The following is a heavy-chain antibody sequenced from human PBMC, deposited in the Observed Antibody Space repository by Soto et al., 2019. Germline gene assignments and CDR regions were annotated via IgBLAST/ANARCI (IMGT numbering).Heavy chain of an antibody. D-gene: IGHD3-10*01. Sequence: EVQLVESGGGLVKPGGSLRLSCAASGFTFSSYSMNWVRQAPGKGLEWVSSISSGSSYIYYADSVKGRFTISRDNANNSLYLQMNSLSAEDTSVYYCASSSGGSGKLWHYYGIDLCGQGTPVTVSS. CDR2: ISSGSSYI. J-gene: IGHJ6*02. CDR3: ASSSGGSGKLWHYYGIDL. CDR1: GFTFSSYS. V-gene: IGHV3-21*06.